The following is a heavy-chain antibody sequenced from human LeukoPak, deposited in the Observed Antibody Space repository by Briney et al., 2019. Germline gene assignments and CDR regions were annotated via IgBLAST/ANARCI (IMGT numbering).Heavy chain of an antibody. D-gene: IGHD6-13*01. Sequence: ASVKVSCKASGYTFTGYYMHWVRQAPGQGLEWMGWINPNSGGTNYAQKFQGRVTMTTDTSTSTAYMELRSLRSDDTAVYYCARAAAQDFDYWGQGTLSPSPQ. V-gene: IGHV1-2*02. J-gene: IGHJ4*02. CDR3: ARAAAQDFDY. CDR1: GYTFTGYY. CDR2: INPNSGGT.